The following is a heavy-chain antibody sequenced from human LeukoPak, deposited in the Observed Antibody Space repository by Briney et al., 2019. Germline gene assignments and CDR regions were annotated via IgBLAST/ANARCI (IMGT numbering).Heavy chain of an antibody. CDR2: INSDGSST. D-gene: IGHD6-19*01. J-gene: IGHJ4*02. CDR3: ARDRGFGYSSGWYGNYHDY. Sequence: GGSLRLSCAASGFTFSSYWMHWVRQAPGKGLVWVSRINSDGSSTSYADSVKGRFTISRDNAENTLYLQMNSLRAEDTAVYYCARDRGFGYSSGWYGNYHDYWGQGTLVTVSS. V-gene: IGHV3-74*01. CDR1: GFTFSSYW.